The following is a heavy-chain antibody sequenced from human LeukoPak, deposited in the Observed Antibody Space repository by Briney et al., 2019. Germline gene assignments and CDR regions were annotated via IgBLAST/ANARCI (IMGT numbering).Heavy chain of an antibody. CDR3: ARYGSGVGSSWLGFDY. D-gene: IGHD6-13*01. CDR1: GYTFTSYD. CDR2: MNPNSGNT. J-gene: IGHJ4*02. Sequence: ASVKVSCKASGYTFTSYDINWVRQATGQGLEWMGWMNPNSGNTGYAQKFQGRVTMTRNTSISTAYMELSSLRSEDTAVYYCARYGSGVGSSWLGFDYWGQGTLVTVSS. V-gene: IGHV1-8*01.